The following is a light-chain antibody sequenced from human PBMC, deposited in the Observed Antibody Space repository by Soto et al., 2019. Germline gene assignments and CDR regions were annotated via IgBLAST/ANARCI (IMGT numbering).Light chain of an antibody. CDR2: SNN. Sequence: QAVVTQPPSASGTPGQRVTISCSGSSSNIGSNTVNWYQQLPGTAPKLLIYSNNQRPSGVPDRFSGSKSGTSASLAISGLQSEGEADYYCAAWDDSLNGRGVFGGGTKLTVL. J-gene: IGLJ2*01. CDR1: SSNIGSNT. V-gene: IGLV1-44*01. CDR3: AAWDDSLNGRGV.